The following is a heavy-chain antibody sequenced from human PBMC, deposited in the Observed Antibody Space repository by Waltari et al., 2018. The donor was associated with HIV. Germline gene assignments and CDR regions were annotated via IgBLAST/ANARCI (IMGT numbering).Heavy chain of an antibody. CDR2: IKQDESEK. D-gene: IGHD3-22*01. J-gene: IGHJ4*02. Sequence: EVQLVESGGGLVQPGGSLRLSCAASGFTFNNYWMTWVRQAPGKGLEWGANIKQDESEKYYVDSVKGRFTISRDNAKNSLFLQMNSLRAEDTAVYYCAREALYDSSGYYFDYWGLGTLVTVSS. CDR1: GFTFNNYW. V-gene: IGHV3-7*01. CDR3: AREALYDSSGYYFDY.